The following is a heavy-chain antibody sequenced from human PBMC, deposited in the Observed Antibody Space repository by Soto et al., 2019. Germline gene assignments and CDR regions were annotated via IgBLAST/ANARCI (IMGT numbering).Heavy chain of an antibody. CDR2: ISTYNGNT. CDR3: ARGYYDSSGPFDY. J-gene: IGHJ4*02. Sequence: QVQLVQSGAEVKKPGASVKVSCKASGYTLTSHGISWVRQAPGQGLEWMGWISTYNGNTKYAQKFQERVTMTADTSTNTAHMDLRSPRSDDTAMYYCARGYYDSSGPFDYWGEGTLVTVSS. V-gene: IGHV1-18*01. CDR1: GYTLTSHG. D-gene: IGHD3-22*01.